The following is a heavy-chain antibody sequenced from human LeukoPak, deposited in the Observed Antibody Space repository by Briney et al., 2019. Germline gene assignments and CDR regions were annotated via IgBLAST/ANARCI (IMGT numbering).Heavy chain of an antibody. CDR1: GGSLSSNRYY. V-gene: IGHV4-39*07. CDR3: ARDGLVYGDYYY. Sequence: SETLSLTCPVSGGSLSSNRYYWGWPRHPPGKALEWVGSIYYRGSTYYNTPRKGRVPISEGPSKKQSSLTLRSLTAAGPAVYYRARDGLVYGDYYYWGQGTLVTVSS. J-gene: IGHJ4*02. CDR2: IYYRGST. D-gene: IGHD4-17*01.